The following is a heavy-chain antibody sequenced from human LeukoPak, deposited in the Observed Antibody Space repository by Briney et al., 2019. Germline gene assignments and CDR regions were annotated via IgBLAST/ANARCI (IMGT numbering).Heavy chain of an antibody. V-gene: IGHV3-64*02. CDR1: GFTFSTYA. CDR2: ISTNGDST. D-gene: IGHD6-25*01. J-gene: IGHJ6*02. CDR3: ARDRVEQRGGMDV. Sequence: GGSLRLSCAASGFTFSTYAMHWVRQAPGKGLEYVSAISTNGDSTYYADSVKGRFTISRDNSKNTLFLQMGSLRADDMAVYYCARDRVEQRGGMDVWGQGTTVTVSS.